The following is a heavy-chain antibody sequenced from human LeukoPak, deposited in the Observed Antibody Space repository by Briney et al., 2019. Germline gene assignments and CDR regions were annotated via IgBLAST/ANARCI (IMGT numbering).Heavy chain of an antibody. V-gene: IGHV4-38-2*02. J-gene: IGHJ6*03. CDR3: ARAAGDSPPYYYYMDV. CDR2: IYHSGST. Sequence: PSQTLSLTCTVSGGSISSGYYWGWIRQPPGKGLEWIGSIYHSGSTNYGPSLKGRVTISVDTSKNQFSLKLSSVTAADTAVYYCARAAGDSPPYYYYMDVWGKGTTVTVSS. CDR1: GGSISSGYY. D-gene: IGHD3-10*01.